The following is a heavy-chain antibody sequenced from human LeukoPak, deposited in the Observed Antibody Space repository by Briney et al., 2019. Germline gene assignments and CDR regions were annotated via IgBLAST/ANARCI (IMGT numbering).Heavy chain of an antibody. D-gene: IGHD6-19*01. Sequence: SETLSLTCTVSGGSISSYYWTWIRQPAGKGLEWIGRIHTSGSTNHNPSLKSRVTMSVDTSNNQFSLKLSSVTAADTAVYYCARKSGESSGWYPPEPTDGFDNLGQGTMVTVSS. CDR1: GGSISSYY. CDR2: IHTSGST. J-gene: IGHJ3*02. V-gene: IGHV4-4*07. CDR3: ARKSGESSGWYPPEPTDGFDN.